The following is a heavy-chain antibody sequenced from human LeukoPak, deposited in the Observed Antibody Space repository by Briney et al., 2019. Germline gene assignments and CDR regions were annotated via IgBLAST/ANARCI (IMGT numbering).Heavy chain of an antibody. CDR2: ISGSGGST. D-gene: IGHD6-13*01. V-gene: IGHV3-23*01. CDR1: GFTFSSYA. Sequence: GGSLRLSCAASGFTFSSYAMSWVRQAPGKGLEWVSAISGSGGSTYYADSVKGRFTISRDNSKNTLYLQMNSLRAEDTAVYYCAKVPRGSSSWYGYFQHWGQGTLVTVSS. J-gene: IGHJ1*01. CDR3: AKVPRGSSSWYGYFQH.